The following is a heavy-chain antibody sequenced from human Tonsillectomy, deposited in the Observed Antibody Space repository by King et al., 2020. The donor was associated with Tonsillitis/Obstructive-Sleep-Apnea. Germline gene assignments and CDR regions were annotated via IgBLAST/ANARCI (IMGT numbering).Heavy chain of an antibody. CDR1: GGTFSSYT. D-gene: IGHD5-18*01. Sequence: QLVQSGAEVKKPGSSVKVSCKASGGTFSSYTITWVRQVRQAPGQGREWMGEIIPILGNANYTQKCQGRVTITADKSTSTAYMELSSLRSEDTAVYYCAVGYCLYMDVWGQGTTVTVSS. V-gene: IGHV1-69*10. CDR3: AVGYCLYMDV. J-gene: IGHJ6*02. CDR2: IIPILGNA.